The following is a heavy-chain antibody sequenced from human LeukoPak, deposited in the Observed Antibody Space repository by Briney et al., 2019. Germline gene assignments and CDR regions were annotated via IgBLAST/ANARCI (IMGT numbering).Heavy chain of an antibody. V-gene: IGHV1-8*01. CDR3: ARGDDSSGYYGY. Sequence: ASVKVSCKASGYTFTSYDINWVRQAPGQGLEWMGWMNPNSGNTGHAQKFQGRVTMTRNTSISTAYMELSSLRSEDTAVYYCARGDDSSGYYGYWGQGTLVTVSS. CDR2: MNPNSGNT. CDR1: GYTFTSYD. D-gene: IGHD3-22*01. J-gene: IGHJ4*02.